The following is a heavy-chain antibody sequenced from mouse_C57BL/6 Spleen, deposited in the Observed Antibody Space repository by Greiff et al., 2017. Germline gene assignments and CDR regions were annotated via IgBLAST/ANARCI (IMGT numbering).Heavy chain of an antibody. J-gene: IGHJ3*01. CDR2: ISSGGDYI. D-gene: IGHD3-1*01. CDR3: TRVHVSGVSEDWFAS. V-gene: IGHV5-9-1*02. CDR1: GFTFSSYA. Sequence: DVKLVESGEGLVKPGGSLKHSCAASGFTFSSYAMSWVRQTPEKRLEWVAYISSGGDYIYYADTVKGRFTISRDNARNTLDLQMSSLKSEDTDMYYYTRVHVSGVSEDWFASWGQETQVTVSA.